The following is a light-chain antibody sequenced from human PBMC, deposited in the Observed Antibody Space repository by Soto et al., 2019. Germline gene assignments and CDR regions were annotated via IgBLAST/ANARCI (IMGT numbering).Light chain of an antibody. CDR2: EVS. CDR1: SSDVGGYNY. CDR3: SSYTSSSTLDV. V-gene: IGLV2-14*01. Sequence: QSALTQPASVSGSPGQSITISCTGTSSDVGGYNYVSWYQQHPGKAPKLRMYEVSNRPSGVSNRFSGSKSGNTASLTISGLQAEDEADYYCSSYTSSSTLDVFGTGTKLTVI. J-gene: IGLJ1*01.